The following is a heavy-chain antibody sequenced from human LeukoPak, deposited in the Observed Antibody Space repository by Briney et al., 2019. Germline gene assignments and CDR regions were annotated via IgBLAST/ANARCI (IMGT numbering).Heavy chain of an antibody. J-gene: IGHJ5*02. D-gene: IGHD2-21*02. CDR2: ISGSGANT. CDR1: GFTFTSYA. CDR3: ARDVDAYCGGDCYSPWFDP. V-gene: IGHV3-23*01. Sequence: GGSLRLSCAASGFTFTSYAMSWVRQAPGKGLEWVSLISGSGANTYYADSVKGRFTISRDNSKNTLYLQMNSLRAGDTAVYYCARDVDAYCGGDCYSPWFDPWGQGTLVTVSS.